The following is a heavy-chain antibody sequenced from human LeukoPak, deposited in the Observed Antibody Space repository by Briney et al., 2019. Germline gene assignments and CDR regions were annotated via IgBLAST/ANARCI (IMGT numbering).Heavy chain of an antibody. J-gene: IGHJ6*03. CDR3: AKGSGYEHSYYYYYMDV. V-gene: IGHV3-48*03. D-gene: IGHD5-12*01. Sequence: GGSLRLSCAGSGFTFSNYEMNWVRQAPGTGREWVASIIISGYTIYYADSVKGRFTISRDNAKNSLYLLMNSLSAEDTAVYYCAKGSGYEHSYYYYYMDVWGKGTTVTISS. CDR2: IIISGYTI. CDR1: GFTFSNYE.